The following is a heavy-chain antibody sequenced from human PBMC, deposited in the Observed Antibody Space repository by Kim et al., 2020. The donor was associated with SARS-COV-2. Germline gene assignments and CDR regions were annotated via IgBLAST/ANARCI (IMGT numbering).Heavy chain of an antibody. CDR2: ISSTKTYI. CDR1: GFIFSDYT. V-gene: IGHV3-21*01. D-gene: IGHD2-2*01. J-gene: IGHJ4*02. CDR3: ARECQLPPPVY. Sequence: GGSLRLSCAASGFIFSDYTINWVRQAPGKGLEWVSSISSTKTYIYYADSVKGRFTISRDNAKNSLYLQMNSLRVDDTAVYYCARECQLPPPVYWGQETL.